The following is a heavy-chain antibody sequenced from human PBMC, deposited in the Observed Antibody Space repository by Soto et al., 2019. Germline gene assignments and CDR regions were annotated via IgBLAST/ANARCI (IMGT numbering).Heavy chain of an antibody. CDR3: AKDLLFTTVTTLFDY. V-gene: IGHV3-30*18. Sequence: LRLSCAASGFTFSSYGMHWVRQAPGKGLEWVAVISYDGSNKYYADSVKGRFTISRDNSKNTLYLQMNSLRAEDTAVYYCAKDLLFTTVTTLFDYWGQGTLVTVSS. D-gene: IGHD4-17*01. CDR2: ISYDGSNK. J-gene: IGHJ4*02. CDR1: GFTFSSYG.